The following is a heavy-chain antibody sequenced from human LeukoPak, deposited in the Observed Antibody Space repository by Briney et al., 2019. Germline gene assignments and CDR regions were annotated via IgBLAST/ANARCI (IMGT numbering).Heavy chain of an antibody. D-gene: IGHD2-21*01. J-gene: IGHJ4*02. CDR1: GFTFDDYA. Sequence: GGSLRLSCAASGFTFDDYAMHWVRQAPGKGLEWVSGISWNSGSIGYADSVKGRFTISRDNAKNSLYLQMNSLRSEDTALYYCTILSDYWGQGTLVTVSS. V-gene: IGHV3-9*01. CDR3: TILSDY. CDR2: ISWNSGSI.